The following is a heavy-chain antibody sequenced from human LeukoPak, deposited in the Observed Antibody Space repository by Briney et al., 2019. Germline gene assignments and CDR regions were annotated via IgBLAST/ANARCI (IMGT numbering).Heavy chain of an antibody. Sequence: ASVKVSCKASGYTFTSYGISWVRQAPGQGLEWMGWINPNSGGTNYAQKFQGWVTMTRDTSISTAYMELSRLRSDDTAVYYCARDFAVVAASPFGMDVWGQGTTVTVSS. CDR3: ARDFAVVAASPFGMDV. CDR1: GYTFTSYG. CDR2: INPNSGGT. J-gene: IGHJ6*02. D-gene: IGHD2-15*01. V-gene: IGHV1-2*04.